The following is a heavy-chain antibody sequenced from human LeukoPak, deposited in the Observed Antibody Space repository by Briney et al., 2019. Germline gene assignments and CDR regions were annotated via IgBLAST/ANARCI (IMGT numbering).Heavy chain of an antibody. D-gene: IGHD6-19*01. Sequence: SETLSLTCAVSGGSISSYYWSWIRQPPGKGLEWIGYIYYSGSTNYNPSLESRVTISVDTSKNQFSLKLSSVTAADTAVYYCARAGSVQWLVRRTEYYFDYWGQGTLVTVSS. CDR1: GGSISSYY. V-gene: IGHV4-59*01. CDR3: ARAGSVQWLVRRTEYYFDY. CDR2: IYYSGST. J-gene: IGHJ4*02.